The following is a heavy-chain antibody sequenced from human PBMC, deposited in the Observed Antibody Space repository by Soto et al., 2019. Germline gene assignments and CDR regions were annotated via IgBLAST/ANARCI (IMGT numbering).Heavy chain of an antibody. CDR1: GGSISSYY. CDR2: IYYSGST. CDR3: ARERGYYDILTGPHRSYGMDV. D-gene: IGHD3-9*01. V-gene: IGHV4-59*01. Sequence: SETLSLTCTVSGGSISSYYWSWIRQPPGKGLVWIGYIYYSGSTNYNPSLKSRVTISVDTSKNQFSLKLSSVTAADTAVYYCARERGYYDILTGPHRSYGMDVWGQGTTVTVSS. J-gene: IGHJ6*02.